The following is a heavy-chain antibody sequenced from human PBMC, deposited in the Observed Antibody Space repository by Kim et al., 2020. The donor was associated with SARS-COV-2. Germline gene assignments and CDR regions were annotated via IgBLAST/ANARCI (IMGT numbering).Heavy chain of an antibody. D-gene: IGHD3-22*01. CDR3: ARGYYYDSSGYYPDY. Sequence: SETLSLTCTVSGGSVSSGSYYWSWIRQPPGKGLEWIGYIYYSGSTNYNPSLKSRVTISVDTSKNQFSLKLSSVTAADTAVYYCARGYYYDSSGYYPDYWGQGTLVTVSS. CDR2: IYYSGST. J-gene: IGHJ4*02. CDR1: GGSVSSGSYY. V-gene: IGHV4-61*01.